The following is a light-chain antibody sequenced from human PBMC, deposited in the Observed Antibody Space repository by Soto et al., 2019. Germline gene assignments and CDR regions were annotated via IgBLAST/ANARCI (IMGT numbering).Light chain of an antibody. CDR2: GVS. CDR1: SSDVGGYKY. Sequence: QSALTQPRSVSGSPGQSVTISCTGTSSDVGGYKYVSWYQQKPGKAPKLIIYGVSRWPSGISDRFSGFKSANTAYLTISGVQPEDEADYHCSSYTTIKTVVFGGGTQLTVL. V-gene: IGLV2-11*01. J-gene: IGLJ7*01. CDR3: SSYTTIKTVV.